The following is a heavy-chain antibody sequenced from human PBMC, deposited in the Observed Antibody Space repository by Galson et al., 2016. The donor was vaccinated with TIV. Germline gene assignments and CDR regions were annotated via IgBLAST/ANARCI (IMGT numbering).Heavy chain of an antibody. Sequence: QVHLQESGPRLVKPSETLSLTCTVSADSMGSYHWSWIRQPPGRGLGGIGFSHYDGSMHPNPTLKSRVPNSKDTSKSRFSLNLSSVTVADTAVYFCATYIAGASGRGSWGQGTLVTVSS. CDR2: SHYDGSM. CDR1: ADSMGSYH. CDR3: ATYIAGASGRGS. V-gene: IGHV4-59*08. J-gene: IGHJ5*02. D-gene: IGHD3-10*01.